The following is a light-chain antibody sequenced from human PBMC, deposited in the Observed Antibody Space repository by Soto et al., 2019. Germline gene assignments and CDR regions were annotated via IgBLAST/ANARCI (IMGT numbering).Light chain of an antibody. CDR2: EGS. CDR1: SSDVASYNL. J-gene: IGLJ2*01. Sequence: QSVLTQPASVSGSPGQSITISCTGTSSDVASYNLVSWYQQHPGKAPKLMIYEGSKRPSGVSNRFSGSKSGNTASLTISGLQAEGEADYYCCSYAGSSTLVFGGGTKLTVL. CDR3: CSYAGSSTLV. V-gene: IGLV2-23*01.